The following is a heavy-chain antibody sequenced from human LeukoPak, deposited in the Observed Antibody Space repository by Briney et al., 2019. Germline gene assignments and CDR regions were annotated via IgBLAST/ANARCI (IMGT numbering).Heavy chain of an antibody. D-gene: IGHD3-22*01. J-gene: IGHJ4*02. CDR3: ARHDSSGYYLGY. Sequence: SETLSLTCTVSGGSISSYYWSWIRQPPGKGLEWIGYIYYSGSTNYNPSLKSRVTISVDTSKNQFSLNLSSLTAADTAVYYCARHDSSGYYLGYWGQGTLVTVSS. V-gene: IGHV4-59*08. CDR2: IYYSGST. CDR1: GGSISSYY.